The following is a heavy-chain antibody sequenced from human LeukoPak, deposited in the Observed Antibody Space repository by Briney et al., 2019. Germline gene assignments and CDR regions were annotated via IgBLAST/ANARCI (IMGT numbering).Heavy chain of an antibody. J-gene: IGHJ4*02. Sequence: ASVKVSCKASGDTFRNYAISWVRQAPGQGLEWMGRVIPILGKPTYAQRFQGRVTITADRPTTTVYMELSSLRSEDTAVYYCARDVTTVGPLDSWGQGTLVTVSS. CDR2: VIPILGKP. CDR3: ARDVTTVGPLDS. V-gene: IGHV1-69*04. D-gene: IGHD4-23*01. CDR1: GDTFRNYA.